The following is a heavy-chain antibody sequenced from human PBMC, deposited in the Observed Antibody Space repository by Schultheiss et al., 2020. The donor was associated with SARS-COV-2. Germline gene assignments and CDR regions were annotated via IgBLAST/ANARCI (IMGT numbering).Heavy chain of an antibody. CDR3: ASTSDIVVAVATA. D-gene: IGHD2-15*01. Sequence: SETLSLTCTVSGGSISSHYWSWIRKPPGKGLEWIGYIYYSGSTYYNPSLKSRVTISVDTSKNQFSLKLSSVSAADTAVYYCASTSDIVVAVATAWGQGTLVTVSS. CDR2: IYYSGST. V-gene: IGHV4-59*11. CDR1: GGSISSHY. J-gene: IGHJ1*01.